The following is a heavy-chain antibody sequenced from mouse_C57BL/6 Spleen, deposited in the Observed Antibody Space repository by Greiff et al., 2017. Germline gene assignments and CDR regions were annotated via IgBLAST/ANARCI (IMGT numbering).Heavy chain of an antibody. J-gene: IGHJ4*01. V-gene: IGHV1-50*01. CDR3: ARWAYYSNYDYYAMDY. CDR2: IDPSDSYT. CDR1: GYTFTSYW. D-gene: IGHD2-5*01. Sequence: QVQLQQPGAELVKPGASVKLSCKASGYTFTSYWMQWVKQRPGQGLEWIGEIDPSDSYTNYNQKFKGKATLTVDTSSSTAYMQLSSLTSEDSAVYYCARWAYYSNYDYYAMDYWGQGTSVTVSS.